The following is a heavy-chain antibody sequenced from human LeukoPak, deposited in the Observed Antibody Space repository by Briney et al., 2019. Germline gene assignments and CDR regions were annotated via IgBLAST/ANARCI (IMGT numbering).Heavy chain of an antibody. D-gene: IGHD6-13*01. CDR3: AKEIAAIGLPAVDH. CDR2: ISSDGGT. J-gene: IGHJ4*02. Sequence: PGGSLRLSCAASGFTFDDYAMSWVRQAPGKGLEWVSGISSDGGTFYPDSVKGRFTISRDNSKNTLYLQMDSLGAADTAIYYCAKEIAAIGLPAVDHWGQGTLVTVSS. CDR1: GFTFDDYA. V-gene: IGHV3-23*01.